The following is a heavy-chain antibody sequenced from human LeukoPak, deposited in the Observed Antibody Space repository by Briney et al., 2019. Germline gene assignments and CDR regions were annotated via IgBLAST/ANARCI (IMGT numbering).Heavy chain of an antibody. CDR1: GLTVSSNY. V-gene: IGHV3-66*01. CDR3: AGVKDARPDDD. D-gene: IGHD2-15*01. CDR2: IYSGGST. Sequence: GGSLRLSCPASGLTVSSNYMSWVGQAPGKGLAWVSVIYSGGSTYYADSATGIFTISRDNSKHTLLLQVNNLRAEDTAVYDFAGVKDARPDDDWGEGTLVTVST. J-gene: IGHJ4*01.